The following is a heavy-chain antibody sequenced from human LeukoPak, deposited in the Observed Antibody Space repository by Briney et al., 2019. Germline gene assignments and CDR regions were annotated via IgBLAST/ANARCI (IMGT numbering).Heavy chain of an antibody. Sequence: SETLSLTCTVSGGSISNYYWYWMRQPQGKGLEWIAYTYYSGNPNYNPSLKSRATISVDTSKNQFSLKLSSVTAADTAVYYCAKGGPEASAGLSWFDPWGQGTLVTVSS. CDR1: GGSISNYY. V-gene: IGHV4-59*01. J-gene: IGHJ5*02. CDR2: TYYSGNP. CDR3: AKGGPEASAGLSWFDP. D-gene: IGHD1-14*01.